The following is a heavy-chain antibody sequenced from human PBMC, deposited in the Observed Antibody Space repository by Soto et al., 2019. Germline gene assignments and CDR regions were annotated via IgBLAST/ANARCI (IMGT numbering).Heavy chain of an antibody. CDR3: ARQGTSSSYYFDY. Sequence: SETLSLTCTVSGGSISSSSYYWGWIRQPPGKGLEWIGSIYYSGSTYYNPSLKSRVTISVDTSKNQFSLRLSSVTAADTAVYYCARQGTSSSYYFDYWGQGTLVTVSS. CDR2: IYYSGST. V-gene: IGHV4-39*01. J-gene: IGHJ4*02. D-gene: IGHD6-6*01. CDR1: GGSISSSSYY.